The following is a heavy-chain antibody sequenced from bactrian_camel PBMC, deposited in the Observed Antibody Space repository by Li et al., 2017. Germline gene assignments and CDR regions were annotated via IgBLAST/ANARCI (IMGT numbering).Heavy chain of an antibody. J-gene: IGHJ4*01. D-gene: IGHD4*01. CDR3: ANSRERYSDYVHVY. Sequence: QLVESGGGSVQAGGSLRLSCAASGYTTGNYCMGWFRQAPGKEREGVAAISGSGYSTYDADFVTGRFAISRDNAKNTLYLHLNSLKTEDTAMYYCANSRERYSDYVHVYWGQGTQVTVS. V-gene: IGHV3S55*01. CDR1: GYTTGNYC. CDR2: ISGSGYST.